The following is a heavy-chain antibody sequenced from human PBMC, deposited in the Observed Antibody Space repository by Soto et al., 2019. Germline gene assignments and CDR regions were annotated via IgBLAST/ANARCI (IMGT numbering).Heavy chain of an antibody. CDR2: IYYSGST. V-gene: IGHV4-31*03. J-gene: IGHJ4*02. D-gene: IGHD1-20*01. CDR1: GGSISSGGYY. CDR3: ARGGDDNSPNTPPSY. Sequence: TSETLSLTCTVSGGSISSGGYYWSWIRQHPGKGLEWIGYIYYSGSTYYNPSLKSRVTISVDTSKNQFSLKLSSVTAADTAVYYCARGGDDNSPNTPPSYWGQGTLVTVSS.